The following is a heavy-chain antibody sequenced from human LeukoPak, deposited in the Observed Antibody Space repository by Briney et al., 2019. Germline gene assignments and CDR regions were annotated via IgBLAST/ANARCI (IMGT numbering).Heavy chain of an antibody. CDR3: ARAPSVAAAGTYYYYGMDV. CDR2: IYYSGST. Sequence: SETLSLTCTVSGGSISSYYWSWIPQPPGKGLEWIGYIYYSGSTNYNPSLKSRVTISVDTSKNQFSLKLSSVTAADTAVYYCARAPSVAAAGTYYYYGMDVWGQGTTVTVSS. V-gene: IGHV4-59*01. CDR1: GGSISSYY. J-gene: IGHJ6*02. D-gene: IGHD6-13*01.